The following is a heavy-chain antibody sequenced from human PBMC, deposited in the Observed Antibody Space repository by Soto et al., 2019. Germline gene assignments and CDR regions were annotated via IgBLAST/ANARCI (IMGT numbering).Heavy chain of an antibody. Sequence: GGSLRLSCVASGYTFSGSSVHWVRQASGKGLEWVGRIRDKTNSYATSYAASVNGRFTISRDDSKNTAYLQMNSLKTEDTAVYYCTTKDYWGRGTLVTVSS. CDR3: TTKDY. V-gene: IGHV3-73*01. CDR1: GYTFSGSS. J-gene: IGHJ4*02. CDR2: IRDKTNSYAT.